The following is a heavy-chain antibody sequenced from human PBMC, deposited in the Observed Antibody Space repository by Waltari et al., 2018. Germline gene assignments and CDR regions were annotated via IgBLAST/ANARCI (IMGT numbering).Heavy chain of an antibody. CDR3: AREIGVGNYVGWFDP. J-gene: IGHJ5*02. CDR1: GGSISSGSSY. Sequence: QVQLQESGPGLVKPSQTLSLTCTVSGGSISSGSSYWSCIRQPAGKGLEWIGRIYTSGSTNYNPSLKSRVTISVDTSKNQFSLKLSSVTAADTAVYYCAREIGVGNYVGWFDPWGQGTLVTVSS. V-gene: IGHV4-61*02. CDR2: IYTSGST. D-gene: IGHD4-4*01.